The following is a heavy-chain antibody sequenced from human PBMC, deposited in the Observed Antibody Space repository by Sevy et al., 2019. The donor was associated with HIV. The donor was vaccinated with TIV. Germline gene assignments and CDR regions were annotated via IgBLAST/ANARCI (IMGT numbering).Heavy chain of an antibody. CDR1: GVSINSDH. V-gene: IGHV4-59*08. D-gene: IGHD1-1*01. CDR3: ARRNDFDI. J-gene: IGHJ3*02. Sequence: SETLSLTCTVSGVSINSDHLNWIRQPPGKGLEWIGYVYYTGSTNYNPSLKNRDTISVDRTKNQFSLKLTSVTAADTAVYYCARRNDFDIWGQGTMVTVSS. CDR2: VYYTGST.